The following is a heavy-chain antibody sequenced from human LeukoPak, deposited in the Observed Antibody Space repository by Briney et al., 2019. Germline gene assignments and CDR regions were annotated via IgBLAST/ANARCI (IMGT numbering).Heavy chain of an antibody. CDR1: GFTFSDYY. D-gene: IGHD3-10*01. V-gene: IGHV3-11*06. CDR2: ISSSSSYT. J-gene: IGHJ6*04. CDR3: ARDFPYGSGSYYYCYGMDV. Sequence: GGSLRLSCAASGFTFSDYYMSWIRQAPGKGLEWVSYISSSSSYTNYADSVKGRFTISRDNAKNSLYLQMNSLRAEDTAVYYCARDFPYGSGSYYYCYGMDVWGKGTTVTVSS.